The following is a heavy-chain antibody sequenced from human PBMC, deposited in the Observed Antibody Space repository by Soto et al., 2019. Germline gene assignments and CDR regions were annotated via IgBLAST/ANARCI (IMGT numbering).Heavy chain of an antibody. CDR1: GFTFSSYA. J-gene: IGHJ6*02. D-gene: IGHD5-12*01. V-gene: IGHV3-23*01. CDR2: ISGSGDST. CDR3: ALATRSGSGRNYYYYGMDV. Sequence: GGSLRLSCAASGFTFSSYAMSWVRQAPGKGLEWVSCISGSGDSTYYADSVKGRFTISRDNSKNTLFLQMSSLRAEDTAIYYCALATRSGSGRNYYYYGMDVWGQGTTVTVSS.